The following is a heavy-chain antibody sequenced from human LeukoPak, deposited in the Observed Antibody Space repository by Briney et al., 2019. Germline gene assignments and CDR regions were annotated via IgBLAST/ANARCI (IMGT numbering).Heavy chain of an antibody. CDR3: AKGDTILDS. CDR1: GFTASSKY. V-gene: IGHV3-66*01. J-gene: IGHJ4*02. CDR2: IYSGGST. Sequence: PGGSLRLSCAASGFTASSKYLSWVRQAPGKGLEWFSVIYSGGSTYYAASVRSSFTISRDNSKNTLYLQMNSLRAEDTAVYYCAKGDTILDSWGQGTLVIGSS. D-gene: IGHD3-3*01.